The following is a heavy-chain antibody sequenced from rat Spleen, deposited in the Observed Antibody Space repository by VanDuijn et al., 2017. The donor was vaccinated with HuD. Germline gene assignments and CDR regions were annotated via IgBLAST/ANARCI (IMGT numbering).Heavy chain of an antibody. CDR2: ISTGGGNT. Sequence: EVQLMESGGGLVQPGRSLKLSCAASGFTFSNYDMAWVRQAPTKGLEWIASISTGGGNTYYRDSVKGRFTISRDNAENTLYLQMDSLRSEDTATYYCARHNSGYGVMDAWGQGASVTVSS. J-gene: IGHJ4*01. CDR3: ARHNSGYGVMDA. V-gene: IGHV5S13*01. CDR1: GFTFSNYD. D-gene: IGHD4-3*01.